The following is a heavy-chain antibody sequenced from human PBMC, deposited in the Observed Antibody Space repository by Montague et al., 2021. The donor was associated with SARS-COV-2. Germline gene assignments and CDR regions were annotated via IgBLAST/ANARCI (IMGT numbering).Heavy chain of an antibody. Sequence: SETLSLTCDVYGVSFSCYWSWSRQPPGRGLEWVGQIRHGGGANYNPSLKSRVSISVDASKNPVSLSLSPVTAADTAVSYWSCHCGGGRCYVGTDDWGQGTTVTVSS. J-gene: IGHJ6*02. CDR3: SCHCGGGRCYVGTDD. V-gene: IGHV4-34*01. CDR1: GVSFSCY. CDR2: IRHGGGA. D-gene: IGHD2-15*01.